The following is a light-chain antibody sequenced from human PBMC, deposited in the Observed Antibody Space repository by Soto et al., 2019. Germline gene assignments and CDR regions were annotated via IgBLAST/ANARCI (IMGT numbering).Light chain of an antibody. J-gene: IGKJ1*01. CDR1: QSIGSN. V-gene: IGKV3-15*01. CDR2: ASS. CDR3: QQYNKWPPWT. Sequence: EIVITQSPATLSVAPGKRSTLSCRASQSIGSNLAWYQQKPGQAPRLVIYASSIMVSEFPARFSGSGSGTESTRTILGLQSDGFAVYFCQQYNKWPPWTFGPGTKVDIK.